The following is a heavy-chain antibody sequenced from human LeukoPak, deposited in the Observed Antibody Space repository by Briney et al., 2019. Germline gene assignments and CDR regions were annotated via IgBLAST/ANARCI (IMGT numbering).Heavy chain of an antibody. CDR1: GYTFTGYY. J-gene: IGHJ6*03. CDR2: INPNSGGT. D-gene: IGHD6-13*01. CDR3: ARGRFRQLVNCYYYMDV. V-gene: IGHV1-2*02. Sequence: ASVKVSCKASGYTFTGYYMHWVRQAPGQGLEWMGWINPNSGGTNYAQKFQGRVTMTRDTSISTAYMELSSLRSEDTAVYYCARGRFRQLVNCYYYMDVWGKGTTVTISS.